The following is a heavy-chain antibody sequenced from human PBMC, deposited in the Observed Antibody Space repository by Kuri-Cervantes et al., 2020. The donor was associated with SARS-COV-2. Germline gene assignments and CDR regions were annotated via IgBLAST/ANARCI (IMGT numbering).Heavy chain of an antibody. CDR1: GFTFSSYG. Sequence: GGSLRLSCAASGFTFSSYGMHWVRQAPGKGLEWVAFIRYDGSNKYYADSVKGRFTISRDNSKNTLYLQMNSLGVEDTAVYYCAKGALKDYGNRFDPWGQGTLVTVSS. D-gene: IGHD4-17*01. V-gene: IGHV3-30*02. CDR3: AKGALKDYGNRFDP. J-gene: IGHJ5*02. CDR2: IRYDGSNK.